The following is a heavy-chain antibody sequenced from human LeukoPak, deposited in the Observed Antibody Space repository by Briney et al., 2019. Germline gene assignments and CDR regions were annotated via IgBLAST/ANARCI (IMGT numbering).Heavy chain of an antibody. D-gene: IGHD6-6*01. J-gene: IGHJ3*02. CDR3: ARDERFEYSSSSYAFDT. V-gene: IGHV3-66*02. CDR1: GFTVSSNY. CDR2: IYSGGST. Sequence: GGSLRLSCAASGFTVSSNYMSWVRQAPGKGLEWVSVIYSGGSTYYADSVKGRFTISRDNSKNTLYLQMNSLRAEDTAVYYCARDERFEYSSSSYAFDTWGQGTMVTVSS.